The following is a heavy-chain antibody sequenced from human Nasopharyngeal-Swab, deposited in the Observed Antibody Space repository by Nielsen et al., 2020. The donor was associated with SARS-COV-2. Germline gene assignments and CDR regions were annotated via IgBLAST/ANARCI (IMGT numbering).Heavy chain of an antibody. CDR3: ATAYNGNYYWDY. Sequence: ESPKTPRKGFGYSLSSYWIGRVRQMPGKGLEWMGIMYPRYSYTSQSPSFQGQVTISADKSISTAYLQWSSLKASDTAMYYCATAYNGNYYWDYWGQGTLVTVSS. CDR1: GYSLSSYW. V-gene: IGHV5-51*01. J-gene: IGHJ4*02. D-gene: IGHD1-7*01. CDR2: MYPRYSYT.